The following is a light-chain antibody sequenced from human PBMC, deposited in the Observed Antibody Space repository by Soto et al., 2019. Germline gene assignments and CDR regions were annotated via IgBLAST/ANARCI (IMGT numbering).Light chain of an antibody. V-gene: IGLV2-14*01. J-gene: IGLJ2*01. CDR2: GVS. CDR1: SSDVGGYDY. CDR3: SSYAGSDFLV. Sequence: QSALTQPASVSGSPGQSITISCTGTSSDVGGYDYVSWYQQHPGKAPKLVLYGVSYRPSGISARFSGSKFQNTASLTISGLQTEDEADYYCSSYAGSDFLVFGGGTQLTVL.